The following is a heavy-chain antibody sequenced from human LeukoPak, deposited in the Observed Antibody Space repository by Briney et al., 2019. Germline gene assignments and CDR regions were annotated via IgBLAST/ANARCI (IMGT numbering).Heavy chain of an antibody. J-gene: IGHJ4*02. V-gene: IGHV3-7*01. Sequence: GGSLRLSCAASGFTFSSYWMHWVRQAPGKGLEWVANINQDGSQKYHVDSVKGRFTISRDNAKNSLHLQMNSLRAEDTAVYYCARVFSSGYSDYWGQGTLVTVSS. D-gene: IGHD3-22*01. CDR3: ARVFSSGYSDY. CDR2: INQDGSQK. CDR1: GFTFSSYW.